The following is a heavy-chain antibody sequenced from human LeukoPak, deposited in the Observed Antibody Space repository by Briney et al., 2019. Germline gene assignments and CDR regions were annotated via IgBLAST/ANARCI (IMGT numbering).Heavy chain of an antibody. J-gene: IGHJ4*02. V-gene: IGHV3-23*01. CDR3: AKKTPGTYPFDY. D-gene: IGHD6-13*01. CDR1: GFTFSSSA. Sequence: GGSLRLSCAASGFTFSSSAMNWVRQVPGKGLEWVSASGTAGDTYYADSVKGRFIISRDDSKNTLYLQMTSLRAEDTAVYYCAKKTPGTYPFDYWGQGTLVTVSP. CDR2: SGTAGDT.